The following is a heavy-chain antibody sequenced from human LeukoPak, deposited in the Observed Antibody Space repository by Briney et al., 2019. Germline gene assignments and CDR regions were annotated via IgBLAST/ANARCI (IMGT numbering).Heavy chain of an antibody. CDR1: GGSFSGYY. D-gene: IGHD6-13*01. CDR3: ARHGRSSWLGRWFDP. CDR2: IYYSGST. Sequence: SETLSLTCAVYGGSFSGYYWSWIRQPPGKGLEWIGYIYYSGSTNYNPSLKSRVTISVDTSKNQFSLKLSSVTAADTAVYYCARHGRSSWLGRWFDPWGQGTLVTVSS. V-gene: IGHV4-59*08. J-gene: IGHJ5*02.